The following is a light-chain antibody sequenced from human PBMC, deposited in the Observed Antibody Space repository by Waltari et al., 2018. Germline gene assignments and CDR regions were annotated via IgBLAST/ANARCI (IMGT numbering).Light chain of an antibody. CDR3: QQYDISPLT. J-gene: IGKJ4*02. CDR1: QTVRTTY. CDR2: GAS. V-gene: IGKV3-20*01. Sequence: EIVLTQSPGTLSLSPGERATLSCRASQTVRTTYLAGYQQKPGHAPTLLIYGASSRATGIPDRFSGSGSGTDFSLTISSLEPEDFAVYYCQQYDISPLTFGGGTKVEIK.